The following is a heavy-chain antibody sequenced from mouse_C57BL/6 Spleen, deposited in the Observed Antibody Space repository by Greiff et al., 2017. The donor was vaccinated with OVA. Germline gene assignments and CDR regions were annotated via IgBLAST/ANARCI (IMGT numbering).Heavy chain of an antibody. V-gene: IGHV1-62-2*01. J-gene: IGHJ1*03. CDR3: ARHEEENYYGSNWYFDV. CDR1: CYTFPAYP. D-gene: IGHD1-1*01. Sequence: QVPLPPSVSALVPPGSSFTLSFPSSCYTFPAYPLPCVTPMSGPCLAFIGWFYPGSGSIKYNEKFKDKATLTADKSSSTVYMELSRLTSEDSAVYFCARHEEENYYGSNWYFDVWGTGTTVTVSS. CDR2: FYPGSGSI.